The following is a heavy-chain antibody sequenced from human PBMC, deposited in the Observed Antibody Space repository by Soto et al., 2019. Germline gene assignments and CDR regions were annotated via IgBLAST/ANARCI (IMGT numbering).Heavy chain of an antibody. J-gene: IGHJ1*01. V-gene: IGHV3-53*01. Sequence: EVQLVESGGGLIQPGGSLRLSCAASGFTVSSNYMSWVRQAPGKGLEWVSVIYSGGSTYYADSVKGRFTISRDNSKNTLYLQINSLRAEDTAVYYGARARVESGYPEYFQHWGQGTLVTVSS. D-gene: IGHD3-22*01. CDR3: ARARVESGYPEYFQH. CDR1: GFTVSSNY. CDR2: IYSGGST.